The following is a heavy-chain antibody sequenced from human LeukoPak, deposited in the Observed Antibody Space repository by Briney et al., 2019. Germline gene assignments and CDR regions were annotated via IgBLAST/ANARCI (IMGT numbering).Heavy chain of an antibody. CDR1: GFTVSRNY. J-gene: IGHJ6*02. V-gene: IGHV3-66*01. CDR3: ARDREILDGMDV. CDR2: IYSGGYT. D-gene: IGHD1-26*01. Sequence: PGGSLRLSCAASGFTVSRNYMSWVRQAPGKGLEWVALIYSGGYTDYAASVKGRFIISRDNSKNTLYLQMNGLRAEDTAVYYCARDREILDGMDVWGQGPTVTVS.